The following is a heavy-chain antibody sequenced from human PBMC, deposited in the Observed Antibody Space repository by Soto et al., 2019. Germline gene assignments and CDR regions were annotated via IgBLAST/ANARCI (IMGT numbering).Heavy chain of an antibody. CDR1: GGSISTDSYY. Sequence: QLQLQESGPGLVKPSETLSLTCPVSGGSISTDSYYWGWVRQSPGKWPEWIGSIFYSGNTYYRPSVKSRVPITVDLSNIQFPLRLISVTVTDTALYSCARHWVFAVAGWRFDPWCLGTLVTVSS. J-gene: IGHJ5*02. CDR3: ARHWVFAVAGWRFDP. V-gene: IGHV4-39*01. CDR2: IFYSGNT. D-gene: IGHD6-13*01.